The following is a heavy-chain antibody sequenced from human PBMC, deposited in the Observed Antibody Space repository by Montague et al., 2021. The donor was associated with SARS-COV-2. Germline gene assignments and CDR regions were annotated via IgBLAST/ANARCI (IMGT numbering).Heavy chain of an antibody. Sequence: SLRLSCAASGFTFSSYSMNWVRQAPGKGLEWVSSISSSSSNIYYADSVKGRFTISRDNAKNSLYLQMNSLRAEDTAVYYCARDDFRIAAAVFDYWGRGTLVTVSS. V-gene: IGHV3-21*01. CDR3: ARDDFRIAAAVFDY. CDR2: ISSSSSNI. J-gene: IGHJ4*02. D-gene: IGHD6-13*01. CDR1: GFTFSSYS.